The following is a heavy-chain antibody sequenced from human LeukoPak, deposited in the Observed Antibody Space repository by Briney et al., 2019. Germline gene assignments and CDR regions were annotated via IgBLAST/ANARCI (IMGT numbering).Heavy chain of an antibody. J-gene: IGHJ4*02. CDR2: INPSGGST. CDR3: ARDQEEEAAAGDY. V-gene: IGHV1-46*01. CDR1: GYTFTSYY. Sequence: GASVKVPCKASGYTFTSYYMHWVRQAPGQGLEWMGIINPSGGSTSYAQKFQGRVTMTRDASTSTVYMELSSLRSEDTAVYYCARDQEEEAAAGDYWGQGTLVTVSS. D-gene: IGHD6-13*01.